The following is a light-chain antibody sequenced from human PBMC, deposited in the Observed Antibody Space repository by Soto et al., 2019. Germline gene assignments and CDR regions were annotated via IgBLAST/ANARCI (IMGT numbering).Light chain of an antibody. CDR1: QSVSSY. J-gene: IGKJ1*01. CDR2: DAS. CDR3: QQYNSWPQT. Sequence: EIVLTQSPATLSLSPGERATLSCRASQSVSSYLAWYQQKPGQAPRLLIYDASNRATGIPARFSGRRSGTEFTLTISSLQSEDFGVYYCQQYNSWPQTFGQGTKVDIK. V-gene: IGKV3-11*01.